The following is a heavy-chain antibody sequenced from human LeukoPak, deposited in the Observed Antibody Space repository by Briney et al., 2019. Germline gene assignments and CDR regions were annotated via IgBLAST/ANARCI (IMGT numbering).Heavy chain of an antibody. Sequence: PGGSLRLSCEASGFTFSSYSMNWVRQAPGKGLEWVSSISLSTTYIYYADSVRGRFTISRDNAKNSLYLQMNSLRAEDTAVYYCARDYRRYGDYPWYFDYWGQGTLVTVSS. J-gene: IGHJ4*02. CDR1: GFTFSSYS. CDR2: ISLSTTYI. V-gene: IGHV3-21*01. CDR3: ARDYRRYGDYPWYFDY. D-gene: IGHD4-17*01.